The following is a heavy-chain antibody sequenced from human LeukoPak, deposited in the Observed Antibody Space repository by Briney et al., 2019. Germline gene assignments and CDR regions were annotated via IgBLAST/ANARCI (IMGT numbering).Heavy chain of an antibody. J-gene: IGHJ4*02. D-gene: IGHD6-13*01. CDR2: IFPGDSDT. CDR3: AKSSYRGAIAAAGVDY. Sequence: GESLKISCNASGYSFTTNWIGWVRQMPGQGLEWMGIIFPGDSDTRYSPSFQGQVTISADKSISTAYLQWRSLKASDTAIYDCAKSSYRGAIAAAGVDYWGQGTLVTVSS. CDR1: GYSFTTNW. V-gene: IGHV5-51*01.